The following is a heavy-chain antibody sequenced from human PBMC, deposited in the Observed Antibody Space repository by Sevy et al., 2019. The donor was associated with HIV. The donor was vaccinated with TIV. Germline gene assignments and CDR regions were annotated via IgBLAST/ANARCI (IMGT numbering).Heavy chain of an antibody. D-gene: IGHD1-1*01. Sequence: GGSLRLSCAASGFTFSNAWMNWVRQAPGKGLEWVGRIKSEADGGTIDYTAPVKGRFTISRDDSKNMVFLQMNNLKSEDTAVYYCSTGTSLGLWGQGTLVTVSS. V-gene: IGHV3-15*01. CDR1: GFTFSNAW. J-gene: IGHJ4*02. CDR2: IKSEADGGTI. CDR3: STGTSLGL.